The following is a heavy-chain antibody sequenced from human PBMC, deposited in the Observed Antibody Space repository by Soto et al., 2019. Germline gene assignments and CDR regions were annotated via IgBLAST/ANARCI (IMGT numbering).Heavy chain of an antibody. CDR2: ISAYNGNT. CDR1: GHIFTIAE. V-gene: IGHV1-18*01. D-gene: IGHD6-13*01. CDR3: ARDWAAAGTFAY. J-gene: IGHJ4*02. Sequence: LLQVSCNACGHIFTIAEITQVRQAPGQGLEWMGWISAYNGNTNYAQKLQGRVTMTTDTSTSTAYMELRSLRSDDTAVYYCARDWAAAGTFAYWGQGTLITVSS.